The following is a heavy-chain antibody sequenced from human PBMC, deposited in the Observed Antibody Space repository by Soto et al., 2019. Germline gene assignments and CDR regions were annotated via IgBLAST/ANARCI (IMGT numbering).Heavy chain of an antibody. V-gene: IGHV1-18*01. CDR2: ISPHNGNT. D-gene: IGHD3-10*01. CDR1: GYTFSNYG. CDR3: ARVVGSGSYIAFDT. J-gene: IGHJ3*02. Sequence: QVQLVQSGAEVKNPGASVKVSCKDSGYTFSNYGISWVRQAPGQGLEWMGWISPHNGNTKYTQKFQGRVTMTTDTATSTAYMELRSLRSDDTAVFYCARVVGSGSYIAFDTWGQGTMVTVSS.